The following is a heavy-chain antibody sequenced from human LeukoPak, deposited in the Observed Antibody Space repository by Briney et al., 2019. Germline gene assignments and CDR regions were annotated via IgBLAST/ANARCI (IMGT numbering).Heavy chain of an antibody. CDR1: GFTFSSYA. J-gene: IGHJ4*02. CDR2: ISGSGGST. Sequence: GGSLRLSCAASGFTFSSYAMSWVRQAPGKGLKWVSAISGSGGSTYYADSVKGRFTISRDNSKNTPYLQMNSLRAEDTAVYYCAKAHITMVRGVISQPGYYFDYWGQGTLVTVSS. V-gene: IGHV3-23*01. D-gene: IGHD3-10*01. CDR3: AKAHITMVRGVISQPGYYFDY.